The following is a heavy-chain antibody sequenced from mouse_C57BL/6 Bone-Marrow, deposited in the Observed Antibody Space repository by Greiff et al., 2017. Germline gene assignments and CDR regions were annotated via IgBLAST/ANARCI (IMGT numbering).Heavy chain of an antibody. V-gene: IGHV5-4*03. CDR3: ARRRRRIYYYAMDY. CDR1: GFTFSSYA. CDR2: ISDGGSYT. J-gene: IGHJ4*01. Sequence: EVHLVESGGGLVKPGGSLKLSCAASGFTFSSYAMSWVRQTPEKRLEWVATISDGGSYTYYPDNVKGRFTISRDNAKNNLYLQMSHLKSEDTAMYYCARRRRRIYYYAMDYWGQGTSVTVSS.